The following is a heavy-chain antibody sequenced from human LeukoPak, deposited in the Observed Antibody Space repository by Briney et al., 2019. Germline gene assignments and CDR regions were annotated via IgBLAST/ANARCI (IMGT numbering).Heavy chain of an antibody. CDR3: ARTGPGIAARNYFDY. Sequence: SETLSLTCTVSGGSTSSYYWSWIRQPPGKGLEWIGYIYYSGSTNYNPSLKSRVTISVDTSKNQFSLKLSSVTAADTAVYYCARTGPGIAARNYFDYWGQGTLVTVSS. CDR1: GGSTSSYY. D-gene: IGHD6-6*01. V-gene: IGHV4-59*01. J-gene: IGHJ4*02. CDR2: IYYSGST.